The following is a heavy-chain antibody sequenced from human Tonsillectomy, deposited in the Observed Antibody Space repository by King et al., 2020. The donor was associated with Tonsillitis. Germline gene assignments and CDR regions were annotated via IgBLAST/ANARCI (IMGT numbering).Heavy chain of an antibody. J-gene: IGHJ4*02. Sequence: QLVQSGAEVKKPGASVRVSCKASGYTFSSHYMHWVRQAPGQGLEWVGIINPNGGSTTYGQKIEDRLTVTRDTSTRTVYMELSNLRSEDTAVYYCARAMLRGQVVFDYWGQGTLVTVSS. CDR2: INPNGGST. D-gene: IGHD3-10*01. CDR1: GYTFSSHY. V-gene: IGHV1-46*01. CDR3: ARAMLRGQVVFDY.